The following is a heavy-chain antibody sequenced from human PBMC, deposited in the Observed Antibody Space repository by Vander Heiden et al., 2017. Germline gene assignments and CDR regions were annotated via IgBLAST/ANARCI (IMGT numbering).Heavy chain of an antibody. J-gene: IGHJ5*02. Sequence: VQLLESGGGLVQPGGSLRLSCAASGFPFSSHAMSWVRQAPGHGLEWVSAISGSGGSTYYADSVKGRFTISRDNSKNTLYLQMNSLRAEDTAVYYCAKVVFRGRGFDPWGQGTLVTVSS. CDR2: ISGSGGST. D-gene: IGHD2-8*01. CDR3: AKVVFRGRGFDP. V-gene: IGHV3-23*01. CDR1: GFPFSSHA.